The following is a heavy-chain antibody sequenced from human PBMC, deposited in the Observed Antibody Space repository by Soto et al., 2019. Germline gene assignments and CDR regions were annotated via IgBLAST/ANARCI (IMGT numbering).Heavy chain of an antibody. D-gene: IGHD3-9*01. CDR3: ARQYDILTGYYLEVGY. V-gene: IGHV1-18*01. Sequence: QVQLVQSGAEVKKPGASVKVSCKASGYTFTSYGISWGHQPPGKGLEWMGWISAYSGNTNYAQNPQGRVTMTTDTSTSTAYMELRSLRSDDTAVYYCARQYDILTGYYLEVGYWGQGTLVTVSS. CDR1: GYTFTSYG. J-gene: IGHJ4*02. CDR2: ISAYSGNT.